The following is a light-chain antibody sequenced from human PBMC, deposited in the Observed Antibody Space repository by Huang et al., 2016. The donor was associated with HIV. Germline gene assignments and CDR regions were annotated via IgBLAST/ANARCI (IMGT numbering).Light chain of an antibody. CDR3: QQYNNWPLFT. CDR1: QRVSSN. Sequence: EIVMTQSPATLSVSPGERATLSCRASQRVSSNLAWYQQKPGQAPRLLIEGASTRATCIPARFSGSGSGTEFTLTISSLQSEDVAVYYCQQYNNWPLFTFGPGTKVDIK. V-gene: IGKV3-15*01. J-gene: IGKJ3*01. CDR2: GAS.